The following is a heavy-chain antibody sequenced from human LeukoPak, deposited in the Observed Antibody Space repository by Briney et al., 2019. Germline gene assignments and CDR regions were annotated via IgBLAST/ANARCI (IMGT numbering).Heavy chain of an antibody. CDR1: GGSISSDNYY. D-gene: IGHD5-24*01. J-gene: IGHJ4*02. CDR2: IYYSGIT. V-gene: IGHV4-39*07. CDR3: AREELEMANVTY. Sequence: PSETLSLTCTVSGGSISSDNYYWGWLRQSPGKGRVWVGDIYYSGITYYNPSLKSRVALSVDTSKNRFSLKLSSMTAADTAVYFCAREELEMANVTYWGQGSLVTVSS.